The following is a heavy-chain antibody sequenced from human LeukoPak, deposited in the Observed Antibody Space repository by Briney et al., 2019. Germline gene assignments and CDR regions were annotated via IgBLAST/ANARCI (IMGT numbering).Heavy chain of an antibody. V-gene: IGHV3-23*01. CDR2: ISGSTGST. D-gene: IGHD3-9*01. CDR1: EFNLSSYA. CDR3: AKSSGPNIFVDY. Sequence: PGGSLRLSCAASEFNLSSYAMSWVRQAPGKGLEWVSCISGSTGSTYYAGSVKGRFAISRDNSRNTVYLQMNSLRAEDTAVYYCAKSSGPNIFVDYWGQGTLVTVSS. J-gene: IGHJ4*02.